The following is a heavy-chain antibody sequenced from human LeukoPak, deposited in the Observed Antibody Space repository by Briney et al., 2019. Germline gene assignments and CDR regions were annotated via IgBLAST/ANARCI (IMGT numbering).Heavy chain of an antibody. CDR3: ARELITYYYGSGSLPRKSYYYYGMDV. V-gene: IGHV3-72*01. D-gene: IGHD3-10*01. Sequence: PGGSLRLSCEASGFXFSDHYIDWVRQAPGKGLEWFGRTRNKANSYTTEYAASAKGRFTISRDDSKNSLYLQMNSLRTEDTAVYYCARELITYYYGSGSLPRKSYYYYGMDVWGQGTTVTVSS. CDR1: GFXFSDHY. J-gene: IGHJ6*02. CDR2: TRNKANSYTT.